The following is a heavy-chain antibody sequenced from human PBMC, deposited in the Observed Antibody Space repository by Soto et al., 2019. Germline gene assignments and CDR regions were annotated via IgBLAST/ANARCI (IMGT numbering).Heavy chain of an antibody. D-gene: IGHD1-26*01. J-gene: IGHJ6*02. CDR1: GFTFSSYG. CDR2: ISYDGSNK. Sequence: GGSLRLSCAASGFTFSSYGMHWVRQAPGKGLEWVAVISYDGSNKYYADSVKGRFTISRDNSKNTLYLQMNSLRAEDTAVYYCAKVKWEPGTNYYYGMDVWGQGTTVTVSS. CDR3: AKVKWEPGTNYYYGMDV. V-gene: IGHV3-30*18.